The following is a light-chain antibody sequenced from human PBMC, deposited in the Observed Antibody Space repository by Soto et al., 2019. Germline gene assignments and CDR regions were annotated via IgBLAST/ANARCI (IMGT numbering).Light chain of an antibody. Sequence: DIVMTQSPDSLAVSPGERATINCKSSQSLVHSSNNKNYPIWYQQKPGQPPKLLIYWASTRESGVPERFSGSGSGTDFTLTISSLQTEDAAVYFCQQYYSSPVTFGGGTKVEIK. V-gene: IGKV4-1*01. J-gene: IGKJ4*01. CDR2: WAS. CDR3: QQYYSSPVT. CDR1: QSLVHSSNNKNY.